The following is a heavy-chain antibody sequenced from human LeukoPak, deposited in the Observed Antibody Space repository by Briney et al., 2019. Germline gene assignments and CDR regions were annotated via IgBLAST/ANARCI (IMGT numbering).Heavy chain of an antibody. D-gene: IGHD3-22*01. Sequence: SETLSLTCAVYGGSFSGYYWNWIRQPPGKGLEWIGEIHHSGSTNYNPSLKSRVTISVDTSKNQFSLNLSSVTAADTAVYYCARGLLLSYWGQGTLVTVSS. J-gene: IGHJ4*02. CDR1: GGSFSGYY. CDR2: IHHSGST. CDR3: ARGLLLSY. V-gene: IGHV4-34*01.